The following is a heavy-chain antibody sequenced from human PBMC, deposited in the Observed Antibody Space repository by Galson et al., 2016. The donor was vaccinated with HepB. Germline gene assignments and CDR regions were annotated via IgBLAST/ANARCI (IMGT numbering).Heavy chain of an antibody. V-gene: IGHV3-23*01. CDR2: ISASGAGT. D-gene: IGHD1-26*01. CDR1: GFTFSSDA. J-gene: IGHJ4*02. CDR3: AKEDNIAGATTINN. Sequence: SLRLSCAASGFTFSSDAMSWVRQAPEKGLERVSGISASGAGTYYADSVKGRFTISRDNSKNTLYVQMNNLGAEDTAVYYCAKEDNIAGATTINNWGQGTLVTVSS.